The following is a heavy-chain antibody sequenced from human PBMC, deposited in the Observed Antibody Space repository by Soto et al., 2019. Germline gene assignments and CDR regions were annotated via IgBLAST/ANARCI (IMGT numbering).Heavy chain of an antibody. CDR2: ISSSSTI. V-gene: IGHV3-48*01. CDR3: ARNLEYSSSWLYYYYYGMDV. J-gene: IGHJ6*02. D-gene: IGHD6-13*01. Sequence: GGSLRLSCAASGFTFSSYSMNWVRQAPGKGLEWVSYISSSSTIYYADSVKGRFTISRDNAKNSLYLQMNSLRAEDTAVYYCARNLEYSSSWLYYYYYGMDVWGQGTTVTVSS. CDR1: GFTFSSYS.